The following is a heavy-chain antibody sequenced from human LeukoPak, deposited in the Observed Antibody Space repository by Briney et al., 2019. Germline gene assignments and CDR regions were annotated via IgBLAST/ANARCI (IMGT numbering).Heavy chain of an antibody. CDR2: ISGSGGST. D-gene: IGHD3-16*02. J-gene: IGHJ4*02. CDR1: GFTFSSYA. Sequence: GGSLRLSCVVSGFTFSSYAMSLVRQAPGKGLEWVSAISGSGGSTYYADSVKGRFTISRDNSKNTLYLQMNSLRAEDTAVYYCARMLGGVIDKGGDYWGQGTLVTVSS. V-gene: IGHV3-23*01. CDR3: ARMLGGVIDKGGDY.